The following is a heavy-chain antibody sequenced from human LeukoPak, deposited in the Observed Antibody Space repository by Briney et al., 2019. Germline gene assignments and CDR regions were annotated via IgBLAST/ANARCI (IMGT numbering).Heavy chain of an antibody. D-gene: IGHD1-26*01. J-gene: IGHJ4*02. CDR1: GFSFSSYI. CDR2: ISSSSTI. CDR3: ARANGGSYDFDY. Sequence: GGSLRLSCVASGFSFSSYIMNWVRQAPGKGLEWVSYISSSSTIYYADSVKGRFTISRDNARNSLYLQMNSLRDEDTAVYYCARANGGSYDFDYWGQGTLVTVSS. V-gene: IGHV3-48*02.